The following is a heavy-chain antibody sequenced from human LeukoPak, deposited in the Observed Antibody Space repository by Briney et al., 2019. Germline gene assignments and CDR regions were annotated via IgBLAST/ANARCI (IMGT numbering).Heavy chain of an antibody. D-gene: IGHD2-15*01. J-gene: IGHJ4*02. CDR3: GWSPNTFYLDY. CDR2: INPNSGGT. Sequence: ASVKVSCKASGYTFTMYYIHWVRQAPGQGLEWMGWINPNSGGTNSAQKFQGRVTMTRDTSTSTAYMELSRLQSDDTAVYYCGWSPNTFYLDYWGQGTLVSVSS. V-gene: IGHV1-2*02. CDR1: GYTFTMYY.